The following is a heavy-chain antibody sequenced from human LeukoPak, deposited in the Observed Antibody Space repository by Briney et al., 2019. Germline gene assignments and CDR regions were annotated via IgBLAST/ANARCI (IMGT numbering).Heavy chain of an antibody. CDR1: GFTFSSYE. D-gene: IGHD3-10*01. V-gene: IGHV3-48*03. Sequence: PGGSLRLSCAASGFTFSSYEMNWVRQAPGKGLEWVSYISSSGSTIYYADSVKGRFTISRDNSRNSLYLQMNSLRAEDTALYYCAKDGGSFGELQYYYYMDVWGKGTTVTVSS. CDR2: ISSSGSTI. J-gene: IGHJ6*03. CDR3: AKDGGSFGELQYYYYMDV.